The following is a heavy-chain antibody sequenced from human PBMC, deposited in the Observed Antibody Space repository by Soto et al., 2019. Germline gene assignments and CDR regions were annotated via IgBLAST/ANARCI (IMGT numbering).Heavy chain of an antibody. V-gene: IGHV3-23*01. CDR3: AIDESTCHNPSLDY. D-gene: IGHD1-20*01. Sequence: LMESGGDLVQPGGSLRLSCTASGFTFNPYAMNWVRQSPGRGLEWVATISYVGGGIHYRDSVRGRFTISRDDSRKTVYLQMHNLGAEDTAVYYCAIDESTCHNPSLDYWGQGTTVTVSS. J-gene: IGHJ4*02. CDR2: ISYVGGGI. CDR1: GFTFNPYA.